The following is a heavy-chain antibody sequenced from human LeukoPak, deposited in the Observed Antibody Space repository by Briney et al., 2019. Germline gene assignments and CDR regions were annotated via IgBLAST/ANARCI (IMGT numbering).Heavy chain of an antibody. J-gene: IGHJ4*02. CDR1: GGSISSYY. CDR2: IYYSGST. Sequence: PSETLSLTCTVSGGSISSYYWSWIRQPPGKGLEWIGYIYYSGSTNYNPSLKSRVTISVDTSKNQFSLKLSSVTAADTALYYCAKANMAIPRYYYFDNWGQGIPVTVSS. D-gene: IGHD3-9*01. V-gene: IGHV4-59*01. CDR3: AKANMAIPRYYYFDN.